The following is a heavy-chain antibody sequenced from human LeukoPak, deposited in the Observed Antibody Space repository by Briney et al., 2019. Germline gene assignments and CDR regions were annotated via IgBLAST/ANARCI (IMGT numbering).Heavy chain of an antibody. Sequence: ASVNVPCKASGFTFTNYGISWVRQAPGQWLEWMGWISAYNGNTNYAQKFQGRITLTTDTSTGTAYMELRGLRSDDTAVYYCAREASRSYGDYAKRECDPWGQGTLVTVSS. D-gene: IGHD4-17*01. V-gene: IGHV1-18*01. CDR3: AREASRSYGDYAKRECDP. CDR1: GFTFTNYG. CDR2: ISAYNGNT. J-gene: IGHJ5*02.